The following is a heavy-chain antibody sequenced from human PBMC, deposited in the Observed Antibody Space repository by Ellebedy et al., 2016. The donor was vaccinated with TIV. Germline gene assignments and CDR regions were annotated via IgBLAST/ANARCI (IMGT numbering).Heavy chain of an antibody. D-gene: IGHD3-10*01. CDR2: IDPSDSYT. Sequence: GESLKISCKGSGYRFTTYWISWVRQMPGKGLEWLGRIDPSDSYTNYSPSFEGHVTISADKSISTAYLQWSSLKASDTAMYYCARYFGGYYGSGSYWSGWFDPWGQGTLVTVSS. CDR1: GYRFTTYW. V-gene: IGHV5-10-1*01. CDR3: ARYFGGYYGSGSYWSGWFDP. J-gene: IGHJ5*02.